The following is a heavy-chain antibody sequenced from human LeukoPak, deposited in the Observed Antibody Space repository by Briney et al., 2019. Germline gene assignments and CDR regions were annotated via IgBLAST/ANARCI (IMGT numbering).Heavy chain of an antibody. Sequence: GGSLRPSCTASGVTLSDHWMSWVRQAPGKGLEWVGRIRNKRDGGTPDYAAPVKGRFTISRDDSIDTVYLQLNSLSSEDTAVYYCTKLNARDASDIWGQGTMVTVSS. J-gene: IGHJ3*02. CDR3: TKLNARDASDI. CDR2: IRNKRDGGTP. CDR1: GVTLSDHW. V-gene: IGHV3-15*01. D-gene: IGHD1-7*01.